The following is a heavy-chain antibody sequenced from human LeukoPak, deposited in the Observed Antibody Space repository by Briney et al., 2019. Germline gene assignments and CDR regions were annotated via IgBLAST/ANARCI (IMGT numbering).Heavy chain of an antibody. CDR1: GGSFSGYY. V-gene: IGHV4-34*01. J-gene: IGHJ6*02. CDR2: INHSGST. D-gene: IGHD1-26*01. Sequence: PSETLSLTCAVYGGSFSGYYWSWIRQPPGKGLEWIGEINHSGSTNYNPSLKSRVTISVDTSKNQFSLKLSSVTAADTAVYYCARGRTDRRRAKSYYYYYGMDVWGQGTTVTVSS. CDR3: ARGRTDRRRAKSYYYYYGMDV.